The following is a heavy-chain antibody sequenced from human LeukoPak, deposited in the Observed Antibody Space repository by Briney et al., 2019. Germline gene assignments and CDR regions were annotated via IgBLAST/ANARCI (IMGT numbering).Heavy chain of an antibody. CDR2: ISSSGSTI. D-gene: IGHD3-3*01. Sequence: PGGSLRLSCAASGFTFSSYGMHWVRQAPGKGLEWVSYISSSGSTIYYADSVKGRFTISRDNAKNSLYLQMNSLRAEDTAVFYCARDRGGTDDFWSGYYTGYFDYWGQGTLVTVSS. V-gene: IGHV3-48*04. CDR3: ARDRGGTDDFWSGYYTGYFDY. J-gene: IGHJ4*02. CDR1: GFTFSSYG.